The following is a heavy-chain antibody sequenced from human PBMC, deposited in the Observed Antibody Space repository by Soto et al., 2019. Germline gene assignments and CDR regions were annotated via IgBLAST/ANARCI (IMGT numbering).Heavy chain of an antibody. CDR1: GFSFSSSG. Sequence: SLRLSCAASGFSFSSSGMHWVRQGPGKGLEWVAVVSYDGNHKYYADSVKGRFTGSRDNSKNTLYLQMDSLRAEDTAVYYCAKGLWSGYSPFYSWGQGTLVTVS. CDR3: AKGLWSGYSPFYS. J-gene: IGHJ4*02. V-gene: IGHV3-30*18. CDR2: VSYDGNHK. D-gene: IGHD3-3*01.